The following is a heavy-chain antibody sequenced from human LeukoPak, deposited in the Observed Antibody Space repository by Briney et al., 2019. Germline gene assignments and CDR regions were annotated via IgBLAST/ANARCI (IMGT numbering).Heavy chain of an antibody. CDR2: IYYSGST. CDR3: ARDTTVTYTMDV. Sequence: SETLSLTCTVSGGSISSSSYYWGWLRQPPGKGLEWIGSIYYSGSTYYNPSLKSRVTISVDTSKNQFSLKLSSVTAADTAVYYCARDTTVTYTMDVWGKGTTVTVSS. CDR1: GGSISSSSYY. V-gene: IGHV4-39*07. D-gene: IGHD4-17*01. J-gene: IGHJ6*04.